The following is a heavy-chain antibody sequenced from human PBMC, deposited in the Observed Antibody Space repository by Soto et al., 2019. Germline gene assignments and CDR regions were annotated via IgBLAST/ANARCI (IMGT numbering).Heavy chain of an antibody. CDR3: ARVGTYGDYDF. Sequence: QVQLVQSGAEVKKPEASVKVSCKASGYTFTSYYMHWVRQAPGHGLEWMGLINPSDGSTDYAQKVQGRVIMTRDTSSSTVYMELSSLRSEDTAVYSCARVGTYGDYDFWGQGTLVTVSS. CDR1: GYTFTSYY. J-gene: IGHJ4*02. V-gene: IGHV1-46*01. D-gene: IGHD4-17*01. CDR2: INPSDGST.